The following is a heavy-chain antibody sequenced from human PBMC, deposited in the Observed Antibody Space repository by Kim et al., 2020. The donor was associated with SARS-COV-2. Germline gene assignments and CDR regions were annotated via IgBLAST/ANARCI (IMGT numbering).Heavy chain of an antibody. D-gene: IGHD3-22*01. J-gene: IGHJ4*02. Sequence: GGSLRLSCETSGFIFRNYGMHWVRQAPGKGLEWVALIWFDGSNKYYGDSVKGRFTISRDNSKNTLYLQMNTLRVEDTAVYYCARDLRDTGDYYADFWGQGTLVTVSS. CDR1: GFIFRNYG. V-gene: IGHV3-33*01. CDR2: IWFDGSNK. CDR3: ARDLRDTGDYYADF.